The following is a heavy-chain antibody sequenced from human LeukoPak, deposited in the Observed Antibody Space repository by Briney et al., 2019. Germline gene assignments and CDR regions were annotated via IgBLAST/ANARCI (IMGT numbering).Heavy chain of an antibody. Sequence: SLRLSCAASGFXFSNXAMSXVXQAPGKGXXWXXXISGSGGSTYYADSVKGRFTISRDNSKNTLYLQMNSLRAEDTAVYYCAKDRATRRWGTQEFDYWGQGTLVTVSS. CDR2: ISGSGGST. J-gene: IGHJ4*02. CDR3: AKDRATRRWGTQEFDY. CDR1: GFXFSNXA. V-gene: IGHV3-23*01. D-gene: IGHD3-16*01.